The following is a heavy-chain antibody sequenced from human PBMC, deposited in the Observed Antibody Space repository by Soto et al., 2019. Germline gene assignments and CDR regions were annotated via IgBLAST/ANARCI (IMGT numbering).Heavy chain of an antibody. J-gene: IGHJ6*02. V-gene: IGHV6-1*01. CDR3: ARVVSASGSYYFYYGMDV. D-gene: IGHD3-10*01. CDR2: TYYRSKWYN. Sequence: SQTLSLTCAISGDSVSSNSAAWNWIRQSPSRGLEWLGRTYYRSKWYNDYAVSVKSRMTINPDTSKNQFSLQLNSVTPEDTAVYYCARVVSASGSYYFYYGMDVWGQGTTVTVS. CDR1: GDSVSSNSAA.